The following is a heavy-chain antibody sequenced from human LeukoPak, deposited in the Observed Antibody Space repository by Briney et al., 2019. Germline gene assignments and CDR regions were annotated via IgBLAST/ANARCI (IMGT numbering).Heavy chain of an antibody. D-gene: IGHD3-22*01. Sequence: SETLSLTCTVSGGSISSYYWSWIRQPLGKGLEWIGYIYYSGSTNYNPSLKSRVTISVDTSKNQFSLKLSSVTAADTAVYYCARHRGAYDSSGYYTYYFDYWGQGTLVTVSS. CDR2: IYYSGST. V-gene: IGHV4-59*08. J-gene: IGHJ4*02. CDR3: ARHRGAYDSSGYYTYYFDY. CDR1: GGSISSYY.